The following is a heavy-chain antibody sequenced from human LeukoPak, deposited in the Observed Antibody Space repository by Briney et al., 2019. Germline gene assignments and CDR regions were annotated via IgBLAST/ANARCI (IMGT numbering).Heavy chain of an antibody. D-gene: IGHD3-10*01. J-gene: IGHJ3*02. Sequence: SETLSLTCAVYGGSFSGYYWSWIRQPPGKGLEWIGEIDHSGSTNYNPSLKSRVTISVDTSKNQFSLKLSSVTAADTAVFYCARDLYGSGPFDIWGQGTMLTVSS. CDR1: GGSFSGYY. V-gene: IGHV4-34*01. CDR2: IDHSGST. CDR3: ARDLYGSGPFDI.